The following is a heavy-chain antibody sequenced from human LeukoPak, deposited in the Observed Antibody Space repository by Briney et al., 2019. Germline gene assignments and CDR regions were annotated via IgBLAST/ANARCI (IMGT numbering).Heavy chain of an antibody. J-gene: IGHJ4*02. CDR1: GFTLSTSA. V-gene: IGHV3-23*01. D-gene: IGHD2-15*01. Sequence: PGGSLRLSWVASGFTLSTSAMGWVRQAAGEGLGWVSSISGSGGKTYHADSVKGRFTISRDNSQNTLYLYMNSLRADDTAVYYCGKEMTSIVTVEYWGQGTLVTVSS. CDR3: GKEMTSIVTVEY. CDR2: ISGSGGKT.